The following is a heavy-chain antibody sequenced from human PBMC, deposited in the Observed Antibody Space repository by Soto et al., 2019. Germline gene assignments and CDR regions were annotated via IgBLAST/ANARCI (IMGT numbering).Heavy chain of an antibody. V-gene: IGHV1-3*01. CDR3: ARELVGEQGSLGDAFDI. J-gene: IGHJ3*02. D-gene: IGHD1-26*01. CDR2: INAGNGHT. CDR1: GYTFTSYA. Sequence: QVQLVQSGAEVKKPGASVKVSCKASGYTFTSYALHWVRQAPGHRLAWMGWINAGNGHTKYSQKFQGRVTITRDTSSSTDYMELSSLRSEDTAVYYCARELVGEQGSLGDAFDIWVQGTMVTVSS.